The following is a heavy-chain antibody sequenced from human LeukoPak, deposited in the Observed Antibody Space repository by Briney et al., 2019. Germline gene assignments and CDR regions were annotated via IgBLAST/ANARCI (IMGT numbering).Heavy chain of an antibody. V-gene: IGHV3-9*01. CDR2: ITWNSGSI. D-gene: IGHD3-3*01. Sequence: GGSLRLSCAASGFNFDDYAIHWVQQAPGKGLVWVSGITWNSGSIDYADSVKGRFTISRDNAKNSLYLQMNSLRAEDTALYYCARGIFGVVIPAFDYWGQGTLVTVSS. J-gene: IGHJ4*02. CDR3: ARGIFGVVIPAFDY. CDR1: GFNFDDYA.